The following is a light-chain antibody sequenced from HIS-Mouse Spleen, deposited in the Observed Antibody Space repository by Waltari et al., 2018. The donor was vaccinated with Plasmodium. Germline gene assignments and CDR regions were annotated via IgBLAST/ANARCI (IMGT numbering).Light chain of an antibody. CDR2: DAS. Sequence: DIVLTQSPATLSLSPAERATLSRRASQSVSSYLAWYQQKPGQAPRLLIYDASNRATGIPARFSGSGSGTDFTLTISSLEPEDFAVYYCQQRSNWPSLTFGGGTKVEIK. J-gene: IGKJ4*01. CDR3: QQRSNWPSLT. V-gene: IGKV3-11*01. CDR1: QSVSSY.